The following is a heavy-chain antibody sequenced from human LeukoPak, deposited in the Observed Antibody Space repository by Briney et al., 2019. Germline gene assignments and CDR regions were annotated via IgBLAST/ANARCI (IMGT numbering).Heavy chain of an antibody. CDR3: ASTAMVIEGWD. V-gene: IGHV4-38-2*02. D-gene: IGHD5-18*01. CDR1: GYSISSSYY. J-gene: IGHJ4*02. CDR2: IYYSGST. Sequence: SETLSLTCTVSGYSISSSYYWGWIRQPPGKGLEWIGSIYYSGSTYYNPSLKSRVTISVDTSKNQFSLKLSSVTAADTAVYYCASTAMVIEGWDWGQGTLVTVSS.